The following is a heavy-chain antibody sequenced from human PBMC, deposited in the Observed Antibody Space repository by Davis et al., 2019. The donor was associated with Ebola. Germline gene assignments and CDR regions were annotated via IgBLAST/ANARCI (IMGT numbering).Heavy chain of an antibody. D-gene: IGHD2-2*01. Sequence: GGSLRLSCAASGFTVTFNYMYWVRQAPGKGLAWVAVIWYDGSNKYYADSVKGRFTISRDNSKNTLYLQMNSLRAEDTAVYYCAREGKYRDESRTFDYWGQGTLVTVSS. V-gene: IGHV3-33*08. CDR3: AREGKYRDESRTFDY. J-gene: IGHJ4*02. CDR2: IWYDGSNK. CDR1: GFTVTFNY.